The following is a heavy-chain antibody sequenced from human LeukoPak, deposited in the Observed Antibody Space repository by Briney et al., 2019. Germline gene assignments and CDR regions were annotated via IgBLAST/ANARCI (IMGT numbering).Heavy chain of an antibody. CDR2: ISGSGGST. CDR3: AKDRLLCSSTSCYVSYMDV. J-gene: IGHJ6*03. D-gene: IGHD2-2*01. CDR1: GFTFSSYA. V-gene: IGHV3-23*01. Sequence: GGSLRLSCAASGFTFSSYAMSWVRQAPGKGLEWVSAISGSGGSTYYADSAKGRFTISRDNSKNTLYLQMNSLRAEDTAVYYCAKDRLLCSSTSCYVSYMDVWGKGTTVTVSS.